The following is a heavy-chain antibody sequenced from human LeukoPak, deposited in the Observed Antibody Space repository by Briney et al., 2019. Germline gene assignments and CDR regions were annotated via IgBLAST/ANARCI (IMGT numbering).Heavy chain of an antibody. CDR1: GFTFSSYG. V-gene: IGHV3-30*18. CDR2: ISYDGSNK. D-gene: IGHD3-22*01. J-gene: IGHJ6*02. Sequence: AGGSLRLSCAASGFTFSSYGMHWVRQAPGKGLEWVAVISYDGSNKYYADSVKGQFTTSRDNSKNTLYLQMNSLRAEDTAVYYCAKGAQYYYDSSGYSHLRTQYYYYGMDVWGQGTTVTVSS. CDR3: AKGAQYYYDSSGYSHLRTQYYYYGMDV.